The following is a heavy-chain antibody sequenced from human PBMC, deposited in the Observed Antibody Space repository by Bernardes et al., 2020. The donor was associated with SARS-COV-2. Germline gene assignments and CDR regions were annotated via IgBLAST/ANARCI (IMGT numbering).Heavy chain of an antibody. CDR1: TDSFTSSTYY. J-gene: IGHJ4*02. D-gene: IGHD3-3*01. Sequence: SEALSLTCSFSTDSFTSSTYYWGWLLQPPGKGLEWIGSIYYNGRTYYNPSLKSRVTISVDTSQFSLKLSSVTPADTAVYYCARGFAYDVWSGNIAQHYFDNWVQGTLITVSS. CDR2: IYYNGRT. V-gene: IGHV4-39*07. CDR3: ARGFAYDVWSGNIAQHYFDN.